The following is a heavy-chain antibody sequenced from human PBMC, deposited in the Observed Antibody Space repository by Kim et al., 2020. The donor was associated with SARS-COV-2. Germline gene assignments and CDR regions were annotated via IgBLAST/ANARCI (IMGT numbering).Heavy chain of an antibody. D-gene: IGHD2-2*01. CDR1: GYTFTGYY. CDR3: ARGPLGYCSSTSCEKVVGYSGYDYGQPLDY. Sequence: ASVKVSCKASGYTFTGYYMHWVRQAPGQGLEWMGWINPNSGGTNYAQKFQGWVTMTRDTSISTAYMELSRLRSDDTAVYYCARGPLGYCSSTSCEKVVGYSGYDYGQPLDYWGQGTLVTVSS. J-gene: IGHJ4*02. V-gene: IGHV1-2*04. CDR2: INPNSGGT.